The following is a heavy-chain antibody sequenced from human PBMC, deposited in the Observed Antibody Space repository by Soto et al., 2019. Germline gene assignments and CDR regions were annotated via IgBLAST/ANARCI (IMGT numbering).Heavy chain of an antibody. CDR1: GGSISSGGYS. J-gene: IGHJ5*02. CDR2: IYHSGST. V-gene: IGHV4-30-2*01. Sequence: QLQLQESGSGLVKPSQTLSLTCAVSGGSISSGGYSWSWIRQPPGKGLEWIGYIYHSGSTYYNPSLKSRVTISVDGSKNQFSLKLSSVTAADTAVYYRARASQLWFGELLNWFDPWGQGTLVTVSS. CDR3: ARASQLWFGELLNWFDP. D-gene: IGHD3-10*01.